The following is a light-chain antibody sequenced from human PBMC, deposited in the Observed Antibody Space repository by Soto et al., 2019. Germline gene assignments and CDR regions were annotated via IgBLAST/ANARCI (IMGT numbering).Light chain of an antibody. CDR3: QKYYSYSWT. CDR2: AAS. Sequence: EIQMTQSPSSISASVGDIVNITSRASQSINTYVNWYQHKQGKAPKLMIYAASTLQSGVPSRFSGSGSGTDFTLTISCLQSEDFATYYCQKYYSYSWTGGNGNTGDIK. V-gene: IGKV1-39*01. CDR1: QSINTY. J-gene: IGKJ1*01.